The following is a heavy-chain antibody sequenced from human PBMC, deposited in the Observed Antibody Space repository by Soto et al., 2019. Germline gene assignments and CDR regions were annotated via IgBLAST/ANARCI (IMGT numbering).Heavy chain of an antibody. J-gene: IGHJ6*02. V-gene: IGHV4-59*01. Sequence: SETLSLTCTVSGGSISSYYWSWIRQPPGKGLEWIGYIYYSGSTNYNPSLKSRVTISVDTSKNQFSLKLSSVTAADTAVYYWASAGGGPHGYYYYGMDVWGQGTTVTVSS. CDR2: IYYSGST. CDR3: ASAGGGPHGYYYYGMDV. CDR1: GGSISSYY. D-gene: IGHD3-10*01.